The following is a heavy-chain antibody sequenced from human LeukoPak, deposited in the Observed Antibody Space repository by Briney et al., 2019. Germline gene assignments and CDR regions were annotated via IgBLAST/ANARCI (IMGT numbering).Heavy chain of an antibody. J-gene: IGHJ4*02. CDR2: ISGSGGST. Sequence: PGRSLRLSCAASGFTFSSYAMSWVRQAPGKGLEWVSAISGSGGSTYYADSVKGRFTISRDNSKNTLYLQMNSLRAEDTAVYYCAKDKDNMGSGYDPSPGWGQGTLVTVSS. D-gene: IGHD5-12*01. CDR3: AKDKDNMGSGYDPSPG. CDR1: GFTFSSYA. V-gene: IGHV3-23*01.